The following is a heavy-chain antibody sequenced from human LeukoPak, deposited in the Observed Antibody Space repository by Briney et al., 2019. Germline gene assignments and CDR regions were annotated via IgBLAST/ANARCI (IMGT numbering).Heavy chain of an antibody. CDR2: INPKSGDT. Sequence: GASVKVSCKTSGYTFTGYSMHWVRQAPGQGLEWMGRINPKSGDTKYAEKFQGRVTMTRDTSITTAYMELSSLRSDDTAVYYCALTFSENAYDIWGQGTMISVSS. J-gene: IGHJ3*02. CDR3: ALTFSENAYDI. V-gene: IGHV1-2*06. CDR1: GYTFTGYS. D-gene: IGHD1-26*01.